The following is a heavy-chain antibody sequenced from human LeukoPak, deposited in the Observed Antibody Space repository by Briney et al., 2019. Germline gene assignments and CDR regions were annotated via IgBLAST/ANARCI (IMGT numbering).Heavy chain of an antibody. Sequence: GGSLRLSCAGSGXTFSSYVMNWVRQAPGKGLEWVSYISSSGRAIYYADSVKGRFTVSRDNAKNSLYLQMNSLRAEDTAVYYCARCPRWAHFDYWGQGTLVTVSS. CDR3: ARCPRWAHFDY. CDR2: ISSSGRAI. J-gene: IGHJ4*02. V-gene: IGHV3-48*03. CDR1: GXTFSSYV. D-gene: IGHD4-23*01.